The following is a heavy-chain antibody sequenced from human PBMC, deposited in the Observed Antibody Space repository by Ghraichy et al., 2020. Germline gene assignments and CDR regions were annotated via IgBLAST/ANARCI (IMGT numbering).Heavy chain of an antibody. CDR2: MSGSGSMT. D-gene: IGHD1-26*01. CDR3: ARVAVGATRGWFDP. Sequence: GGERRLSCAASGFTFSSFAMSWVRQAPGKGLEWVSSMSGSGSMTYHAESAKGRFTISRDNSKNTLYLQVNSLRAEDTAVYYCARVAVGATRGWFDPWGQGTLVTVSS. CDR1: GFTFSSFA. V-gene: IGHV3-23*01. J-gene: IGHJ5*02.